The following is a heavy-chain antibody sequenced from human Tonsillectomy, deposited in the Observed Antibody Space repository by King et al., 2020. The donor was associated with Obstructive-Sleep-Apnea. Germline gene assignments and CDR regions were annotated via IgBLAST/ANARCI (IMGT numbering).Heavy chain of an antibody. D-gene: IGHD3-10*01. V-gene: IGHV1-18*01. CDR2: ISTYNGNT. J-gene: IGHJ4*02. CDR3: EREPENPYYFGSGSYRHDY. Sequence: QLVQSGAEVKKPGASVKVSCKASGYTFSSYGISWVRQAPGQGLEWMGWISTYNGNTKNAHKFQGRVTLTTDTSTTTADMELRSLRSDDTAVYYCEREPENPYYFGSGSYRHDYWGQGTLVTVSS. CDR1: GYTFSSYG.